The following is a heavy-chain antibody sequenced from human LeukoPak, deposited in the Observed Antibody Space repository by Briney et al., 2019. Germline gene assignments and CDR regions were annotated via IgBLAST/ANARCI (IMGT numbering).Heavy chain of an antibody. J-gene: IGHJ4*02. D-gene: IGHD3-10*01. CDR2: INLNGGGT. V-gene: IGHV1-2*02. CDR3: ARTMVRGVRPFDC. CDR1: GYTFTDYS. Sequence: ASVKVSSRASGYTFTDYSMLWVRQAPGQGLEWMGWINLNGGGTNYAQQFQGRVTMARDTSITTAYMELSSLRSDDTAVYYCARTMVRGVRPFDCWGQGTLVTVSS.